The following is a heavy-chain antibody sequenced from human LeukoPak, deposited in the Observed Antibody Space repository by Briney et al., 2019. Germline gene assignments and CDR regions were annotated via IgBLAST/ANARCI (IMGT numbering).Heavy chain of an antibody. CDR2: IYPGDSDT. CDR1: TYSFTSYW. D-gene: IGHD2-21*01. J-gene: IGHJ4*02. Sequence: GESLKISCKGSTYSFTSYWIAWVRQMPGRGLEWMGIIYPGDSDTRYSPSFQGQVTISADKSISTAYLQWTSLKASDSAMYYCARVLIRGDEIDYWGQGTLVTVSS. V-gene: IGHV5-51*01. CDR3: ARVLIRGDEIDY.